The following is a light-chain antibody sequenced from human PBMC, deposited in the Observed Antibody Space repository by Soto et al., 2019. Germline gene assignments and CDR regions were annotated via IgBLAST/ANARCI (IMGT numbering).Light chain of an antibody. J-gene: IGLJ2*01. CDR3: AVWDDSLNGHLV. CDR2: SNN. Sequence: QSVLTQPPSVSGAPGQRVTISCTGSSSNVGAGYDVHWYQQPPGAAPKLLIYSNNNRPSGVPDRFSGSKSGNSASLVITGLQAEDEADYYCAVWDDSLNGHLVFGGGTKLTVL. CDR1: SSNVGAGYD. V-gene: IGLV1-40*01.